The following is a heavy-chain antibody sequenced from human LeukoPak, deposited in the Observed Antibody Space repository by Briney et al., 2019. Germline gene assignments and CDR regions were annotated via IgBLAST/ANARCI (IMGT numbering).Heavy chain of an antibody. CDR3: ARENCSGGSCSHRRYYFDY. CDR1: GGSISSGGYY. CDR2: IYYSGST. J-gene: IGHJ4*02. Sequence: SETLSLTCTVSGGSISSGGYYWSWIRQHPGKGLEWIGYIYYSGSTYYNPSLKSRVTISVDTSKNHFSLKLSSVTAAETAVYYCARENCSGGSCSHRRYYFDYWGQGTLVTVSS. D-gene: IGHD2-15*01. V-gene: IGHV4-31*03.